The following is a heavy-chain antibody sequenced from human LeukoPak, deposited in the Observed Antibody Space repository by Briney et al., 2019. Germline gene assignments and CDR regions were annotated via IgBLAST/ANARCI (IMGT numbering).Heavy chain of an antibody. CDR2: IWYDGTNK. CDR3: ARVYPNYGMDV. CDR1: GFIFNNYY. D-gene: IGHD2-2*01. V-gene: IGHV3-33*01. Sequence: GGSLRLSCATSGFIFNNYYMHWIRQAPGKGLEWVAIIWYDGTNKYYADSVKGRFTISRDNSNNTVYLQMNSLRAEDTALYYCARVYPNYGMDVWGQGTTVTVSS. J-gene: IGHJ6*02.